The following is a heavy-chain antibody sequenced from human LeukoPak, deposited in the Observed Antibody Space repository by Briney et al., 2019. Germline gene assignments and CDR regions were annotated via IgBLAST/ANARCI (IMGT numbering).Heavy chain of an antibody. J-gene: IGHJ5*02. D-gene: IGHD7-27*01. Sequence: SETLSLTCAVYGGSFSGYYWSWIRQPPGKGLEWIGEINHSGSTNYNPSLKSRVTISVDTSKNQFSLKLSSVTAADTAVYYCARDRSWGFDPWGQGTLVTVSS. CDR1: GGSFSGYY. CDR2: INHSGST. V-gene: IGHV4-34*01. CDR3: ARDRSWGFDP.